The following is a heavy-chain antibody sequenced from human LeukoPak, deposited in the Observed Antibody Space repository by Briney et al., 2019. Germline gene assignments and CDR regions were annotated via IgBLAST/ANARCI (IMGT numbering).Heavy chain of an antibody. V-gene: IGHV3-73*01. CDR3: TRRDTTIFGVVIDY. Sequence: GGSLRLSCAASGFTFSGSAMHWVRQASGKGLEWVGRIRSKANSHATAYAASVKGRFTISRDDSKNMAYLQMNSLKTEDTAVYYCTRRDTTIFGVVIDYWGQGTLVSVSS. CDR2: IRSKANSHAT. D-gene: IGHD3-3*01. CDR1: GFTFSGSA. J-gene: IGHJ4*02.